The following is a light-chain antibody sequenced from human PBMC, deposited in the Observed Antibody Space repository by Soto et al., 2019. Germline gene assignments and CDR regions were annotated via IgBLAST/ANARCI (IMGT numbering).Light chain of an antibody. CDR1: QNVSIN. J-gene: IGKJ1*01. CDR2: GAS. V-gene: IGKV3-15*01. CDR3: QQYNNCPPWT. Sequence: DIVMTQSPATLSVSLGERATLSCRASQNVSINLAWYQQKPGQVPRLLIYGASTMDTGIPARFSGSGSGTEFTLITISMQYADFAVYYCQQYNNCPPWTFGQGTKVEIK.